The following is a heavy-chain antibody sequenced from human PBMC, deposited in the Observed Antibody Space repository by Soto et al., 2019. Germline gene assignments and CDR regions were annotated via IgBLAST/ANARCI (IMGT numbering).Heavy chain of an antibody. J-gene: IGHJ6*02. CDR1: GFTFISYG. V-gene: IGHV3-48*02. CDR2: ITSRSSSI. CDR3: ARGELSGYDVGNYCMDV. D-gene: IGHD5-12*01. Sequence: EVQLVESGGGLVQPGGSLRLSCAASGFTFISYGMNWVRQAPGKGLEWVSYITSRSSSIFYADSVKGRFTISRDNAKNSLDLQMHGLSDDDTAVYYCARGELSGYDVGNYCMDVWGQGTTVTVCS.